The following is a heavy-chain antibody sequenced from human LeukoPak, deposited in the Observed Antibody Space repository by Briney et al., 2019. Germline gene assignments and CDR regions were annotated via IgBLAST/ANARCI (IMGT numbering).Heavy chain of an antibody. D-gene: IGHD2-8*01. V-gene: IGHV1-69*04. J-gene: IGHJ4*02. Sequence: LVKVSCKASGGTFSSYAISWVRQAPGQGLEWMGRIIPILGIANYAQKFQGRVTITADKSTSTAYMELSSLRSEDTAVYYCARERAGVYYFDYWGQGTLVTVSS. CDR3: ARERAGVYYFDY. CDR2: IIPILGIA. CDR1: GGTFSSYA.